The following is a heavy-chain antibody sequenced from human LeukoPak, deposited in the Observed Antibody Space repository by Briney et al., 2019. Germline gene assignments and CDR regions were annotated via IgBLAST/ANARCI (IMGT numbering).Heavy chain of an antibody. Sequence: ETLSLTCTVSGGSISSYYWSWIRQPPGKGLEWIGYIYYSGSTNYNPSLKSRITISVDTSKNQFSLKLSSVTAADTAVYYCARIGHEDYYFDYWGQGTLVTVSS. J-gene: IGHJ4*02. CDR2: IYYSGST. V-gene: IGHV4-59*01. CDR3: ARIGHEDYYFDY. CDR1: GGSISSYY.